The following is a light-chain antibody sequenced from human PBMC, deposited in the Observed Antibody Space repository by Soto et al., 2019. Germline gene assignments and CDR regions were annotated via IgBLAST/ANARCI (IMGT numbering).Light chain of an antibody. CDR1: SSDVGGYNY. CDR3: SSYTSSSPYV. Sequence: QSVLTQPASVSGSPGQSITISCTGTSSDVGGYNYVSWYQQHPGKAPKLMIYEVSNRPSGVSNRFSGSKSGNTASLTISGLQAEDEADYYGSSYTSSSPYVCGTGTKLTVL. V-gene: IGLV2-14*01. J-gene: IGLJ1*01. CDR2: EVS.